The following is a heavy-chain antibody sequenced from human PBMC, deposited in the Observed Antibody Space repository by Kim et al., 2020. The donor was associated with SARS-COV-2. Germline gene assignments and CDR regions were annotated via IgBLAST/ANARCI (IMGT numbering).Heavy chain of an antibody. D-gene: IGHD6-19*01. CDR3: ARGVKAVPDKHTYYFDY. V-gene: IGHV4-30-2*01. Sequence: SETLSLTCAVSGGSISSGGYSWSWIRQPPGKGLEWIGYIYHSGSTYYNPSLKSRVTISVDRSKNQFSLKLSSVTAADTAVYYCARGVKAVPDKHTYYFDYWGQGTLVTVSS. CDR2: IYHSGST. CDR1: GGSISSGGYS. J-gene: IGHJ4*02.